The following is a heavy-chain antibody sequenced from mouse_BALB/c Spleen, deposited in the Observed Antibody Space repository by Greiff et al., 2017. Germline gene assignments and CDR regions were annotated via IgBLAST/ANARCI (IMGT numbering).Heavy chain of an antibody. CDR2: ISSGGGNT. V-gene: IGHV5-9*03. CDR3: ARSYYRYDGGYWYFDV. J-gene: IGHJ1*01. Sequence: DVMLVESGGGLVKPGGSLKLSCAASGFTFSSYTMSWVRQTPEKRLEWVATISSGGGNTYYPDSVKGRFTISRDNAKNNLYLQMSSLRSEDTALYYCARSYYRYDGGYWYFDVWGAGTTVTVSS. D-gene: IGHD2-14*01. CDR1: GFTFSSYT.